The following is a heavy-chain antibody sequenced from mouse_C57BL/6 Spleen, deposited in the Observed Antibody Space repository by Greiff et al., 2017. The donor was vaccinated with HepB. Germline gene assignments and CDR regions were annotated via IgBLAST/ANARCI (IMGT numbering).Heavy chain of an antibody. J-gene: IGHJ4*01. CDR1: GYAFSSSW. Sequence: VQLQQSGPELVKPGASVKISCKASGYAFSSSWMNWVKQRPGKGLEWIGRIYPGDGDTNYNGKFKGKATLTADKSSSTAYMQLSSLTSEDSAVYFWAGLYGHYAMDYWGQGTSVTVSS. V-gene: IGHV1-82*01. CDR3: AGLYGHYAMDY. D-gene: IGHD1-1*02. CDR2: IYPGDGDT.